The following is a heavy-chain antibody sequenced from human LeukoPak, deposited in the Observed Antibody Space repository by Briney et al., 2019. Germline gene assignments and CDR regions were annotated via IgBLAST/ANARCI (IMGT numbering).Heavy chain of an antibody. V-gene: IGHV3-48*03. CDR3: ARLQGDGYNRKSR. J-gene: IGHJ4*02. D-gene: IGHD5-24*01. CDR2: ISSGGNTI. Sequence: SGGSLRLSCAASGFTFSSYEMNWVRQAPGKGLEWVSYISSGGNTIYYADSVKGRFTISRDNSKNTLYLQMNSLRAEDTAVYYCARLQGDGYNRKSRWGQGTLVTVYS. CDR1: GFTFSSYE.